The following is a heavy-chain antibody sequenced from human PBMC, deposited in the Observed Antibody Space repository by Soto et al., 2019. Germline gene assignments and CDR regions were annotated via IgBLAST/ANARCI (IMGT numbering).Heavy chain of an antibody. CDR3: ARPTYYYDSSGPPAY. CDR2: IYSGGST. V-gene: IGHV3-53*01. Sequence: GGSLRLSCEVSGFSVTANYMSWVRQAPGKGLEWVSVIYSGGSTYYIDSVKGRFSISRDISKNTLYLQMNSLRAEDPAVYYCARPTYYYDSSGPPAYWGQGTLVTVSS. CDR1: GFSVTANY. D-gene: IGHD3-22*01. J-gene: IGHJ4*02.